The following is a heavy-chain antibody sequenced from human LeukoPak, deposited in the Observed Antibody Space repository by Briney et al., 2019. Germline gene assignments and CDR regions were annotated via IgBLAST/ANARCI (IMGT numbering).Heavy chain of an antibody. D-gene: IGHD3-10*01. J-gene: IGHJ5*02. CDR3: AIRYGSGTVGVLDP. CDR2: IIPIFGIA. CDR1: GGTFSSYA. Sequence: SVKVSRKASGGTFSSYAISWVRQAPGQGLEWMGRIIPIFGIANYAQKFQGRVTITADKSTSTAYMELSSLRSEDTAVYYCAIRYGSGTVGVLDPWGQGTLVTVSS. V-gene: IGHV1-69*04.